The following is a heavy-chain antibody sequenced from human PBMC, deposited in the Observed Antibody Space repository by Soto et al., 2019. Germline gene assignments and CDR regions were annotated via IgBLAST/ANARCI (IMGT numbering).Heavy chain of an antibody. CDR3: AHSGTTMIYEADHWYSDL. Sequence: QITLKASGPTLVTPTQTLTLTCTFSGFSLSTSGVGVGWIRQPPGTALEWLAFIYWDDDKRYSPSLKSRLTINNDTSKNQVVLTTSNMDPVDTATYYCAHSGTTMIYEADHWYSDLSGRHTMVAVSS. CDR1: GFSLSTSGVG. D-gene: IGHD3-22*01. J-gene: IGHJ2*01. V-gene: IGHV2-5*02. CDR2: IYWDDDK.